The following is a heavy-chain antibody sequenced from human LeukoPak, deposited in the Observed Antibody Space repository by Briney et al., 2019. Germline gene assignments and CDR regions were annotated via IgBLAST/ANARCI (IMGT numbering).Heavy chain of an antibody. Sequence: ASVKVSCKASGYTFTGYYMHWVRQAPGQGLEGMGWINPNSGGTNYAQKFQGRVTMTRDTSISTAYMELSRLRSDDTAVYYCARDWEYCSSTSCYEMYYFDYWGQGTLVTVSS. CDR1: GYTFTGYY. D-gene: IGHD2-2*01. CDR3: ARDWEYCSSTSCYEMYYFDY. CDR2: INPNSGGT. V-gene: IGHV1-2*02. J-gene: IGHJ4*02.